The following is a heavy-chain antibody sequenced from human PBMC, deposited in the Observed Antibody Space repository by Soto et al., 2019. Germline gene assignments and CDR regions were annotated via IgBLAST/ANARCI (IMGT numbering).Heavy chain of an antibody. Sequence: PGGSLRLSCAASGFTFSSYGMHWVRQAPGKGLEWVAVISYDGSNKYYADSVKGRFTISRDNSKNTLYLQMNSLRAEDTAVYYCAKTSRGGGYSGYPLAYWGQGTLVTVSS. CDR1: GFTFSSYG. D-gene: IGHD5-12*01. J-gene: IGHJ4*02. V-gene: IGHV3-30*18. CDR2: ISYDGSNK. CDR3: AKTSRGGGYSGYPLAY.